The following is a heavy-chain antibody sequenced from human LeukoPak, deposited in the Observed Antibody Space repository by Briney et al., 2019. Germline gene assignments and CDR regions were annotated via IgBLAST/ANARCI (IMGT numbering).Heavy chain of an antibody. D-gene: IGHD6-19*01. CDR3: ARDSKDTVADLYYYMDV. CDR2: ISSGGTTI. V-gene: IGHV3-11*04. J-gene: IGHJ6*03. Sequence: GGSLRLSCAASGFTFSDYYMSWIRQAPGRGLEWVSYISSGGTTIYYADSVKGRFTISRDNAKNSLYLQMNSLRAEDTAVYYCARDSKDTVADLYYYMDVWGKGTTVTVSS. CDR1: GFTFSDYY.